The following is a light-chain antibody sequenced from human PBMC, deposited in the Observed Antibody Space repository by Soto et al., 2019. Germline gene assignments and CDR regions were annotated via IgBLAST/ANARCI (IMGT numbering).Light chain of an antibody. CDR1: QGIRND. CDR2: AAS. CDR3: LQDNNYPLT. V-gene: IGKV1-6*01. J-gene: IGKJ4*01. Sequence: AIQITQSPSSLSASVGDRVTITCRASQGIRNDLDWYQQKPGKAPKVLIYAASSLQSGVPSRFSGSGSGTDFTLTISSLQPEDFATYYCLQDNNYPLTFGGGTKVDIK.